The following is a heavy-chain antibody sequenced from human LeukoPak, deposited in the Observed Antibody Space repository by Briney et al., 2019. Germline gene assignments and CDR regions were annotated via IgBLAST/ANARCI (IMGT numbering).Heavy chain of an antibody. J-gene: IGHJ6*03. CDR3: ARHEISATGSAPYYYYMDV. D-gene: IGHD6-6*01. CDR1: GYSFTSYW. V-gene: IGHV5-51*01. CDR2: IYPGDSDT. Sequence: GEPLKISCKGSGYSFTSYWIGWVRQMPGKGLEWMGIIYPGDSDTRYSPSFQGQVTISADKSISTAYLQWSSLKASDTATYYCARHEISATGSAPYYYYMDVWGKGTTVTVSS.